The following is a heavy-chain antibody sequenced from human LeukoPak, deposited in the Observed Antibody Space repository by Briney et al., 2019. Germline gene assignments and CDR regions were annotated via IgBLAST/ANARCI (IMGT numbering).Heavy chain of an antibody. D-gene: IGHD3-22*01. CDR1: GFTFSSYR. J-gene: IGHJ5*02. CDR3: ARGHDRNNWFDP. V-gene: IGHV3-21*01. CDR2: ISSSSSYI. Sequence: GGSLRLSCAASGFTFSSYRMNWVRQAPGKGLEWVSSISSSSSYIYYADSVKGRFTISRDNAKNSLYLQMNSLRAEDTAVYYCARGHDRNNWFDPWGQGTLVTVSS.